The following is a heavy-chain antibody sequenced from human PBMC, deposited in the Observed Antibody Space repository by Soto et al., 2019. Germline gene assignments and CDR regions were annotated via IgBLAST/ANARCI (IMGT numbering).Heavy chain of an antibody. D-gene: IGHD6-13*01. Sequence: PSETLSLTCTVSGGSIISSSYYWGWIRQPPGKGLEWIGSIYYSGSTYYNPSLKSRVTISVDTSKNQFSLKLSSVTAADTAVYYCAGGYSSSWYGSFDYWGQGTLVT. J-gene: IGHJ4*02. CDR1: GGSIISSSYY. V-gene: IGHV4-39*01. CDR2: IYYSGST. CDR3: AGGYSSSWYGSFDY.